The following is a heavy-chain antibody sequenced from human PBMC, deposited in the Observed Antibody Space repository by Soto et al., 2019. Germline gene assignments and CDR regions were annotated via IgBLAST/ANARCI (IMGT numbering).Heavy chain of an antibody. CDR1: GAPITWGDYS. D-gene: IGHD2-15*01. Sequence: PSETLSLTCAISGAPITWGDYSWNWIRQPPGKGLEWIGYIFHGGSTYYNPSLKSRVTISVDRSRTQFSLKLSSVTAADTAVYYCARGGSGGGVEAFDIWGQGTMVTVSS. CDR2: IFHGGST. J-gene: IGHJ3*02. CDR3: ARGGSGGGVEAFDI. V-gene: IGHV4-30-2*01.